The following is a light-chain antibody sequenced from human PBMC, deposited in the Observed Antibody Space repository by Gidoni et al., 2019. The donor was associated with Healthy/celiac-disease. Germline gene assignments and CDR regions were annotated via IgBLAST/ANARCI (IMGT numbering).Light chain of an antibody. Sequence: QLVLTPSPSASASLGDSVKLTCTLSSGHSSYAIAWHQQQPEQGPRYLMKLNSAGSHSKGDGIPDRFSGSSSGAERYLTITSLQSDDEADYYCQTWGTGILVVFGGGTKLTVL. CDR3: QTWGTGILVV. V-gene: IGLV4-69*01. CDR1: SGHSSYA. CDR2: LNSAGSH. J-gene: IGLJ2*01.